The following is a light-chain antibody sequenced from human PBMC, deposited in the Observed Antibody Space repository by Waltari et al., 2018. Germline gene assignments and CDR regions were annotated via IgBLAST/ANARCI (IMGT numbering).Light chain of an antibody. CDR2: EVT. CDR3: CSDALSGAVV. Sequence: QSALTQPAPVSGSPGQSITLSCTGTTSDVGYYNLVSWYQQHPGKAPKLMIYEVTKRPSGVSDRFSGSKSGHTASLTISGLQAEDEANYYCCSDALSGAVVFGGGTKLTVL. V-gene: IGLV2-23*02. J-gene: IGLJ2*01. CDR1: TSDVGYYNL.